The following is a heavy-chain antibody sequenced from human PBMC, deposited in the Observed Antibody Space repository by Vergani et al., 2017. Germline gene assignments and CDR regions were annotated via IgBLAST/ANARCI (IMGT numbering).Heavy chain of an antibody. D-gene: IGHD2-2*01. CDR1: GGTFSSYA. CDR3: ARDPYDIVVVPAAIGGSWFDP. CDR2: IIPIFGTA. J-gene: IGHJ5*02. V-gene: IGHV1-69*18. Sequence: QVQLVQSGAEVKKPGSSVKVSCKASGGTFSSYAISWVRQAPGQGLEWMGRIIPIFGTANYAQKFQGRVTITADESTSTAYMELGSLRSEDTAVYYCARDPYDIVVVPAAIGGSWFDPWGQGTLVTVSS.